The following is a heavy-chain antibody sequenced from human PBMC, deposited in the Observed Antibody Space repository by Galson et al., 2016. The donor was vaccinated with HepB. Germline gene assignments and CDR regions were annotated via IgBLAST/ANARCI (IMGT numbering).Heavy chain of an antibody. D-gene: IGHD1-26*01. V-gene: IGHV4-39*01. J-gene: IGHJ4*02. CDR2: IYYSGST. CDR1: GGSISSSSYC. Sequence: SETLSLTCSVSGGSISSSSYCWGWIRQPPGKGLEWIGNIYYSGSTYYSPSLKSRLTISVDTSKNQFSLNLTSVTAADTAVYYCALGATSPFEYWGQGALVTVSA. CDR3: ALGATSPFEY.